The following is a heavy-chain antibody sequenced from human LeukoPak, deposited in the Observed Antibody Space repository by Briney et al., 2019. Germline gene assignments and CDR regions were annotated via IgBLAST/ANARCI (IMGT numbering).Heavy chain of an antibody. CDR1: GGSISSYY. CDR3: ARPQDYGDGAFDI. Sequence: SETLSLTCTVSGGSISSYYWSWIRQPPGKGLEWIGYIYYSGSTNYNPSFKSRVTISVDTSKNQFSLKLSSVTAADTAVYYCARPQDYGDGAFDIWGQGTMVTVSS. CDR2: IYYSGST. D-gene: IGHD4-17*01. J-gene: IGHJ3*02. V-gene: IGHV4-59*08.